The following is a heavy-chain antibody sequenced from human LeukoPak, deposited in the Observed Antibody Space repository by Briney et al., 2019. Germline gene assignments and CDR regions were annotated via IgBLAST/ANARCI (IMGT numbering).Heavy chain of an antibody. Sequence: HPGGSLRLSCAASGFTFSSYGLHWVRQAPGKGLEWVTFIRYDGTDKYYADSVKGRFTISRDDSKNTLYLQMNSLRAEDTAVYYCAKAAIFGVVINYMDVWGKGTTVTVSS. J-gene: IGHJ6*03. V-gene: IGHV3-30*02. D-gene: IGHD3-3*01. CDR3: AKAAIFGVVINYMDV. CDR2: IRYDGTDK. CDR1: GFTFSSYG.